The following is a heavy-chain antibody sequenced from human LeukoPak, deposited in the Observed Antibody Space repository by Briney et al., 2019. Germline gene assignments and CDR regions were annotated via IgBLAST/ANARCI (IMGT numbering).Heavy chain of an antibody. CDR2: IIPIFGTA. V-gene: IGHV1-69*01. CDR1: GGTFSSYA. Sequence: SVKVSCKASGGTFSSYAISWVRQAPGQGLEWMGGIIPIFGTANYAQKFQGRVTITADESTGTAYMGLSSLRSEDTAVYYCARDYGSGSYSYNWFDPWGQGTLVTVSS. CDR3: ARDYGSGSYSYNWFDP. J-gene: IGHJ5*02. D-gene: IGHD3-10*01.